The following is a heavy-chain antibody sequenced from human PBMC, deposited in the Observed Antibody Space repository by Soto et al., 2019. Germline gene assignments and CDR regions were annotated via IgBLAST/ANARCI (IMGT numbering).Heavy chain of an antibody. Sequence: QVQLVESGGGVVQPGRSLRLSCAASGFTFSSYGMHWVRQAPGKGLEWVAVISYDGSNKYYADSVKGRFTISRDNSKNTLYLQMNSLRAEDTAVYYCAKNSGSNYENWFDPWGQGTLVTVSS. CDR1: GFTFSSYG. CDR2: ISYDGSNK. D-gene: IGHD4-4*01. V-gene: IGHV3-30*18. J-gene: IGHJ5*02. CDR3: AKNSGSNYENWFDP.